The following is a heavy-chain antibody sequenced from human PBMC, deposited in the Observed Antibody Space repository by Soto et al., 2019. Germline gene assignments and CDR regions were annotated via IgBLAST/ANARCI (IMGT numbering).Heavy chain of an antibody. Sequence: QVQLQQWGAGLLKPSETLSLTCAVYGGSFSGYYWTWIRQPPGTGLEWIGEINHSGSTNYNPSLKRRFPMSVDTPKKHLSVKLTSRTAAVTAVYYCARDNSTELFDYWGQGTLVTVSS. CDR3: ARDNSTELFDY. CDR1: GGSFSGYY. CDR2: INHSGST. V-gene: IGHV4-34*01. J-gene: IGHJ4*02. D-gene: IGHD2-8*02.